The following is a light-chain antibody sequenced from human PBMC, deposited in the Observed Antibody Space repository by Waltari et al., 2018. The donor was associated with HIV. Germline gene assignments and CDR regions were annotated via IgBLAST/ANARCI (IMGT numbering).Light chain of an antibody. CDR1: QSVTSNF. Sequence: SPGTLSLSPGERATLSCRASQSVTSNFLAWYQQKPGQAPRLLIYGASSRATGIPDRFSGSGSGTDFTLTISRLEPEDFAVYYCQEYVGSPNTFGQGTKLEIK. V-gene: IGKV3-20*01. CDR2: GAS. CDR3: QEYVGSPNT. J-gene: IGKJ2*01.